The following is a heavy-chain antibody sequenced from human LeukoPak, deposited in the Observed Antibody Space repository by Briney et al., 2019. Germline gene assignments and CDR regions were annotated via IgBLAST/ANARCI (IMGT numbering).Heavy chain of an antibody. CDR3: ARGGRYNWNDFDY. J-gene: IGHJ4*02. CDR2: INPNSGDT. Sequence: GASVKVSCKASGYTFTGYCIHWLRQAPGQGLEWMGWINPNSGDTRYVQSFQGRVTMTSDTSISTAYMELNSLTSDDTAVYYCARGGRYNWNDFDYWGQGTLVTVSS. V-gene: IGHV1-2*02. CDR1: GYTFTGYC. D-gene: IGHD1-1*01.